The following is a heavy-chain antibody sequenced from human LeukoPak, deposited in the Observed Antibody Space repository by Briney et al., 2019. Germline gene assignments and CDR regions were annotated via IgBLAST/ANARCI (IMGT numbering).Heavy chain of an antibody. CDR1: GFTFSSYA. CDR3: AKGAPSYFDWLLEGYYYYGMDV. CDR2: ISYDGSNK. D-gene: IGHD3-9*01. Sequence: GGSLRLSCAASGFTFSSYAMHWVRQAPGKGLEWVAVISYDGSNKYYADSVKGRFTISRDNSKNTLYLQMNSLRAEDTAVYYCAKGAPSYFDWLLEGYYYYGMDVWGKGTTVTVSS. V-gene: IGHV3-30-3*01. J-gene: IGHJ6*04.